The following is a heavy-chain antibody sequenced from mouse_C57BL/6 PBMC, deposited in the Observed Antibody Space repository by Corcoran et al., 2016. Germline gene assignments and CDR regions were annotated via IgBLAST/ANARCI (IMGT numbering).Heavy chain of an antibody. CDR1: GYTFTTYG. Sequence: QIQLVQSGPELKKPGETVKISCKASGYTFTTYGMSWVKQAPGKGLKWMGWINTYSGVPTYADDFKGRFAFSLETSASTAYLQINNLKNEDTATYFWARLKDYEGFAYWGQGTLVTVSA. J-gene: IGHJ3*01. CDR2: INTYSGVP. V-gene: IGHV9-3*01. D-gene: IGHD2-4*01. CDR3: ARLKDYEGFAY.